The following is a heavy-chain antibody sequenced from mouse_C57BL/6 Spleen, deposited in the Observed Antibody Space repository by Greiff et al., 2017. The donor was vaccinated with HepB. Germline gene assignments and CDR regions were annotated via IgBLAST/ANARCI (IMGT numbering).Heavy chain of an antibody. D-gene: IGHD2-9*01. J-gene: IGHJ1*03. Sequence: VQLKESGPGLAKPSQTLSLTCSVTGYSITSDYWNWIRKFPGNKLEYMGYISYSGSTYYNPSLKSRISITRDTSKNQYYLQLNSVTTEDTATYYCARSNPYYGYDQGYFDVWGTGTTVTVSS. V-gene: IGHV3-8*01. CDR2: ISYSGST. CDR3: ARSNPYYGYDQGYFDV. CDR1: GYSITSDY.